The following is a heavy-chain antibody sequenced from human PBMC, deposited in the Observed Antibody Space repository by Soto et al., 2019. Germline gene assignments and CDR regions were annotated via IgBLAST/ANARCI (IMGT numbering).Heavy chain of an antibody. J-gene: IGHJ6*02. CDR1: EFTFRSYW. D-gene: IGHD1-26*01. CDR2: ISGDGSST. V-gene: IGHV3-74*01. Sequence: GGSLRLSCAASEFTFRSYWMHWVRQSPGKGLVWVSRISGDGSSTNYADSVKGRFIISRDNSKNRLYLQMNSLRAEDTAVYYCASDLVGASDSYGLDVWGQGTTVTVSS. CDR3: ASDLVGASDSYGLDV.